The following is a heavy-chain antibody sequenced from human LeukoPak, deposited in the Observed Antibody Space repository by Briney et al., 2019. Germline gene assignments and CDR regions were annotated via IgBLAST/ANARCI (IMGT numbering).Heavy chain of an antibody. Sequence: GGSLRLSCAASGFIFSSKSMNWVRQAPGKGLEWVSYISYGSGTIYYADSVKGRFTISRDNAKSSLYLQMNRLRDEDTAVYYCARDFSPGQRFYFDYWGQGTLVTVSS. CDR1: GFIFSSKS. J-gene: IGHJ4*02. CDR2: ISYGSGTI. D-gene: IGHD6-25*01. V-gene: IGHV3-48*02. CDR3: ARDFSPGQRFYFDY.